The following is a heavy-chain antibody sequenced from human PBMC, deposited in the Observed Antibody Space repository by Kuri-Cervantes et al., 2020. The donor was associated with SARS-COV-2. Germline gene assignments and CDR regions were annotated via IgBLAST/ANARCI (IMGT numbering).Heavy chain of an antibody. CDR3: ARQSRGATATVTTDYYYYGMDV. J-gene: IGHJ6*02. D-gene: IGHD4-17*01. CDR1: GYSFTSSW. Sequence: KVSCKRSGYSFTSSWIGWVRQMPGKGLEWMGIIYPGDSDTRYSPSFQGQVTISADKSISTAYLQWSSLKASDTAMYYCARQSRGATATVTTDYYYYGMDVWGLWTTVTVSS. CDR2: IYPGDSDT. V-gene: IGHV5-51*01.